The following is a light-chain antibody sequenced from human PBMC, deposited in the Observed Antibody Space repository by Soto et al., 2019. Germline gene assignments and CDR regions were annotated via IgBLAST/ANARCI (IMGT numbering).Light chain of an antibody. Sequence: EIRITQSQSVPSLYPGETATLSCRASQSVSSNLAGYQQKPCQAHWLLIYGASTRATGIPARFSGSGSGTEFTLTISSLQSEDFAVYYCQQYNNWPPLTFGGGTKVEIK. J-gene: IGKJ4*01. V-gene: IGKV3-15*01. CDR1: QSVSSN. CDR2: GAS. CDR3: QQYNNWPPLT.